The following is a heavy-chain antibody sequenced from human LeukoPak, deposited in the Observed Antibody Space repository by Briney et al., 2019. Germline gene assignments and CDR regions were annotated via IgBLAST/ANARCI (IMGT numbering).Heavy chain of an antibody. D-gene: IGHD3-22*01. J-gene: IGHJ4*02. Sequence: GGSLRLSCAASGFTFSTYWMSWVRQAPGKGLEWVANIDQDGSEQYYVDSVKGRFTISRDNAKSSLYLQMSILRAEDTAVYYCARYYDGAGQDDCFDYWGQGTLVTVSS. CDR3: ARYYDGAGQDDCFDY. CDR1: GFTFSTYW. V-gene: IGHV3-7*01. CDR2: IDQDGSEQ.